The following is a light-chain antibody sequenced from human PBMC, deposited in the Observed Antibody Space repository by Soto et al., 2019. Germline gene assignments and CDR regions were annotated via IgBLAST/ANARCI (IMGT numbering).Light chain of an antibody. V-gene: IGLV2-14*01. CDR2: DVT. J-gene: IGLJ2*01. Sequence: QSALTQPASVSGSPGQSITISCTGTSSDVGGYNYVCWYQQHPGKAPELLMYDVTNRPSGVSTRFSGSKSGSTAYLCISGLQAEDEADYYCSSYTGSSTVIFGGGTKLTVL. CDR3: SSYTGSSTVI. CDR1: SSDVGGYNY.